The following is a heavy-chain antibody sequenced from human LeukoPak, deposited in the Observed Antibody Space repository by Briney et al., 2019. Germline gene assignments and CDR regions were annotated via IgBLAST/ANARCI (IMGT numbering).Heavy chain of an antibody. CDR3: AKGGVVGAIGRLNAFDI. D-gene: IGHD1-26*01. J-gene: IGHJ3*02. Sequence: PGGSLRLSCAASGFTFSTYGMSWVRQAPGKGLEWVSGISGGNSRSTYYADSVKGRFTISRDNSKNTLYLQMNSLRAEDTAVYYCAKGGVVGAIGRLNAFDIWGQGTMVTVSS. V-gene: IGHV3-23*01. CDR2: ISGGNSRST. CDR1: GFTFSTYG.